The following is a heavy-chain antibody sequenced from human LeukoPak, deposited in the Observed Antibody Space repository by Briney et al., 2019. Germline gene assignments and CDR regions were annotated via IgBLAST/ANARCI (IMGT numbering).Heavy chain of an antibody. V-gene: IGHV1-2*02. J-gene: IGHJ6*02. Sequence: ASVKVSCKASGYTFTGYYMHWVRQAPGQGPEWMGWINPNSGGTNYAQKFQGRVTMTRDTSISTAYMELSRLRSDDTAVYYCATLRITVTTDYYYGMDVWGQGTTVTVSS. CDR2: INPNSGGT. CDR1: GYTFTGYY. D-gene: IGHD4-17*01. CDR3: ATLRITVTTDYYYGMDV.